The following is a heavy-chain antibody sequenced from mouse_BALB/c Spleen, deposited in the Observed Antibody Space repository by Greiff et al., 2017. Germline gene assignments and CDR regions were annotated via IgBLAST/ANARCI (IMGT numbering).Heavy chain of an antibody. CDR3: ARGKDAMDY. J-gene: IGHJ4*01. CDR1: GFTFSSYA. CDR2: ISSGGSYT. V-gene: IGHV5-9-3*01. Sequence: EVKLVESGGGLVKPGGSLKLSCAASGFTFSSYAMSWVRQTPEKRLEWVATISSGGSYTYYPDSVKGRFTISRDNAKNTLYLQMSSLRSEDTAMYYCARGKDAMDYWGQGTSVTVSS.